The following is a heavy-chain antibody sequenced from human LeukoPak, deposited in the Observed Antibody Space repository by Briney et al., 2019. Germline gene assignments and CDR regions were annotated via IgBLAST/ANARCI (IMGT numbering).Heavy chain of an antibody. D-gene: IGHD3-10*01. CDR3: ARVLVRGVINY. CDR2: ISSSSSYI. V-gene: IGHV3-21*01. Sequence: GGSLGLSCAASGFTFSSYSMNWVRQAPGKGLEWVSSISSSSSYIYYADSVKGRFTISRDNAKNSLYLQMNSLRAEDTAVYYCARVLVRGVINYWGQGTLVTVSS. J-gene: IGHJ4*02. CDR1: GFTFSSYS.